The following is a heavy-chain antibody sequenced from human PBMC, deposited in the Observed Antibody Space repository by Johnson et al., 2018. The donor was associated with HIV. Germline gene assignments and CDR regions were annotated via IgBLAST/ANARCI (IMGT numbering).Heavy chain of an antibody. CDR1: GYTFSSYW. CDR3: AKGVENFSYVWNDAFDI. Sequence: QVQLVESGGGLVKPGGSLRLSCAASGYTFSSYWMTWVRQAPGKGLEWVAVISYDGSNKYHVHFTKGRFTISRDNSKDILYLQMNSLRPEDTAVYFCAKGVENFSYVWNDAFDIWGQGTIVTVSS. CDR2: ISYDGSNK. J-gene: IGHJ3*02. V-gene: IGHV3-30*18. D-gene: IGHD3-16*01.